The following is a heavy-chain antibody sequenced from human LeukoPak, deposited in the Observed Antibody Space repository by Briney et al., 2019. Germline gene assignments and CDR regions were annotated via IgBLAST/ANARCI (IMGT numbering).Heavy chain of an antibody. Sequence: SVKVSCKASGGTFSSYAISWVRQAPGQGLEWMGGIIPIFGTANYAQKFQGRVTITADESTSTAYMELSSLRSEDTPVYYCARDRYYDILTGFTLWGQGTLVTVSS. J-gene: IGHJ4*02. CDR1: GGTFSSYA. D-gene: IGHD3-9*01. CDR3: ARDRYYDILTGFTL. V-gene: IGHV1-69*13. CDR2: IIPIFGTA.